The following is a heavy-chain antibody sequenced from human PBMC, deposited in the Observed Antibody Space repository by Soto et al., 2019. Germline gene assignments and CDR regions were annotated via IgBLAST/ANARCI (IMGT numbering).Heavy chain of an antibody. D-gene: IGHD5-12*01. CDR3: ATSEGRDGYSFDY. CDR1: GDAFNMQD. J-gene: IGHJ4*02. CDR2: IIPMFGTP. V-gene: IGHV1-69*13. Sequence: SPLKRYWKGSGDAFNMQDRRWGRHAPGQGLEWMGGIIPMFGTPHYAEKFQDRVTITADESTGTAYLELSSLTSEDTAVYYCATSEGRDGYSFDYWGPGTLVTV.